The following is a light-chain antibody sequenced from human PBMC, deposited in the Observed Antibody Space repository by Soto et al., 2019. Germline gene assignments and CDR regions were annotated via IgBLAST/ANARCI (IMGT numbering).Light chain of an antibody. CDR2: GNS. CDR3: QSYDSSLNGGV. Sequence: QSVLTQPPSVSGAPGQRVTICCTGSSSNIGAGYDVHWYQQLPGTAPKLLIYGNSNRPSGVPDRFSGSKSGTSASLAITGLQAEDEADYYCQSYDSSLNGGVFGAGTKLTVL. V-gene: IGLV1-40*01. CDR1: SSNIGAGYD. J-gene: IGLJ3*02.